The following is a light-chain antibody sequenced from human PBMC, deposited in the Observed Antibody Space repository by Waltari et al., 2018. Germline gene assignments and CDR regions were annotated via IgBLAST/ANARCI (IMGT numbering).Light chain of an antibody. J-gene: IGKJ2*01. V-gene: IGKV3-15*01. CDR2: RAS. CDR1: QSVTTN. Sequence: ETLMTQSPATLSVSPGERVTLSCRASQSVTTNLAWYQQKPGQAPRLLIYRASTRATGVPARFSGRRSVTEFTLTINALQSEDFAVYYCHQYNKWPPNTFGQGTLLEIK. CDR3: HQYNKWPPNT.